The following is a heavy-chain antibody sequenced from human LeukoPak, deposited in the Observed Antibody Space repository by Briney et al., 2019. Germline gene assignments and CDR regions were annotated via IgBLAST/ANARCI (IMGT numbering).Heavy chain of an antibody. Sequence: ASVKVSCKASGYTFTSYGISWVRQAPGQGLEWMGWISAYNGNTNYAQKFQGRFTITRNTSISTAYMELSSLRSEDTAMYYCARGGGGMVDYWGQGTLVTVSS. V-gene: IGHV1-18*01. CDR3: ARGGGGMVDY. D-gene: IGHD5-24*01. J-gene: IGHJ4*02. CDR1: GYTFTSYG. CDR2: ISAYNGNT.